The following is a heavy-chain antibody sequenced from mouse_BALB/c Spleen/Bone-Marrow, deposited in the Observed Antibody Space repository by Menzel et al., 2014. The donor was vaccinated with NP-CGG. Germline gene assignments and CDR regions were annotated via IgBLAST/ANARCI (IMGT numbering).Heavy chain of an antibody. J-gene: IGHJ2*01. CDR3: ARGSSYFDY. CDR1: GFTFSDYY. Sequence: EVKVVESGGGLVKPGGSLKLSCAASGFTFSDYYMYWVRQTPEKRLEWVATISDGGSYTYYPDSVKGRFTTSRDNAKNNLYLQMSSLKSEDTAMYYCARGSSYFDYWGQGTTLTVSS. D-gene: IGHD1-1*01. CDR2: ISDGGSYT. V-gene: IGHV5-4*02.